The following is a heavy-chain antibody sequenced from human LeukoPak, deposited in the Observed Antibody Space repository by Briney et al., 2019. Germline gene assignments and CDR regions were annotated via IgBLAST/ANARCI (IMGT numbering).Heavy chain of an antibody. Sequence: SETLSLTCTVSGGSISSYYWSWIRQPPVKGLEWIGYIYYSGSTNYNPSLKSRVTISVDTSKNQFSLKLSSVTAADTAVYYCAREIYAAFDYWGQGTLVTVSS. CDR3: AREIYAAFDY. CDR1: GGSISSYY. D-gene: IGHD2/OR15-2a*01. CDR2: IYYSGST. J-gene: IGHJ4*02. V-gene: IGHV4-59*01.